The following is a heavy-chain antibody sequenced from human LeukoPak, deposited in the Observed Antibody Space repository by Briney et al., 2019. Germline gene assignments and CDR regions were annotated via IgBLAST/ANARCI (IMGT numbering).Heavy chain of an antibody. CDR2: ISHSGTT. CDR1: GGSITLSDYY. CDR3: AKREPQLQRTPGEY. V-gene: IGHV4-39*01. D-gene: IGHD1-26*01. J-gene: IGHJ4*02. Sequence: PSESLSLTCTVSGGSITLSDYYWGWIRLPPGKGLEWIGTISHSGTTYYNPSLQSRVSISVDKSKNQFSLNVKSVTAADTAVYYCAKREPQLQRTPGEYWGPGTLVTVSS.